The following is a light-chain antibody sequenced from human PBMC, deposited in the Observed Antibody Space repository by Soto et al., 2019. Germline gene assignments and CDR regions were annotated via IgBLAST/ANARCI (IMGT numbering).Light chain of an antibody. V-gene: IGLV1-40*01. CDR2: GNS. Sequence: QLVLTQPPSVSGAPGQRVTISCTGSSSNIGAGYDVHWYQQLPGTAPKLLIYGNSNRPSGVPDRFSGSKSGTSASLAITGLQAEDEADYYCQSYDSSVSEVVFGGGTKVTVL. CDR3: QSYDSSVSEVV. CDR1: SSNIGAGYD. J-gene: IGLJ2*01.